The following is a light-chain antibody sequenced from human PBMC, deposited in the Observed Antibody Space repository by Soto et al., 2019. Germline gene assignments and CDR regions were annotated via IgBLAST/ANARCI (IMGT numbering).Light chain of an antibody. J-gene: IGLJ3*02. Sequence: QSALTQPASVSGSTGLSITISCTGASSDVGGYNYVSWYQQHPGKAPKLMIYEVSNRPSGVSNRFSGSKSGNTASLTISGLQAEDEPDYYCSSYTSSSTRVFGGGTKLTV. V-gene: IGLV2-14*01. CDR1: SSDVGGYNY. CDR2: EVS. CDR3: SSYTSSSTRV.